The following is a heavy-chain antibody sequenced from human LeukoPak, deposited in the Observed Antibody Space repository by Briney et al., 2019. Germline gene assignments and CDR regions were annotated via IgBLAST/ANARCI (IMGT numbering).Heavy chain of an antibody. CDR1: GYSFTNYW. J-gene: IGHJ6*02. CDR3: ARADQLRWFGDPRRPYYYGLDV. V-gene: IGHV5-51*01. CDR2: IYPGDSDT. Sequence: GESLKISCTGSGYSFTNYWIGWVRQMPGKGLEWMGIIYPGDSDTRYSPSFQGQVTISADKSISTAYLQWSSLKASDTAIYYCARADQLRWFGDPRRPYYYGLDVWGQGTTVTVSS. D-gene: IGHD3-10*01.